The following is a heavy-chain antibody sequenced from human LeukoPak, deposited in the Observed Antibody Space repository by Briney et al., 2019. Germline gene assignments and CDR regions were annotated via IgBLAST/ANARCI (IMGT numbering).Heavy chain of an antibody. CDR2: IYYSGST. D-gene: IGHD4-17*01. V-gene: IGHV4-59*01. J-gene: IGHJ4*02. CDR3: ARDRYGDNPFDY. Sequence: PSETLSLTCTVSGGSISSYYWSWIRQPPGKGLEWIGYIYYSGSTNYNPSLKSRVTISVDTSKNQFSLKLSSVTAADTAVYYCARDRYGDNPFDYWGQGTLVTVSS. CDR1: GGSISSYY.